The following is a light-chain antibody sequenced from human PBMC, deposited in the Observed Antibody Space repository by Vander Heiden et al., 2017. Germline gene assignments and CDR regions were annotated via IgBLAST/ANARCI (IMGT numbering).Light chain of an antibody. CDR1: SGTSNLA. V-gene: IGLV4-69*01. J-gene: IGLJ3*02. Sequence: LVLPQSPSASASLGASVKLTCTLSSGTSNLAIGWHQQQPEKGPRYVMKVNSDGSHNKGDGIPDRFSGSSSGADRYLTISRLQSEDEADYYCQTWGTGIRVFGGGTKLTVL. CDR2: VNSDGSH. CDR3: QTWGTGIRV.